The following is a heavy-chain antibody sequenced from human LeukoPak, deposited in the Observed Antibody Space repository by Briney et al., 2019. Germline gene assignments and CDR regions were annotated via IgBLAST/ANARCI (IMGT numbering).Heavy chain of an antibody. J-gene: IGHJ4*02. D-gene: IGHD5-24*01. V-gene: IGHV3-48*04. CDR2: IRGRSDTT. CDR1: GFTFTMFS. Sequence: PGGSLRLSCAASGFTFTMFSMNWLRQAPGKGLEWIAFIRGRSDTTYYADSVKGRFTISRDNAKNTLYLQMNSLRAEDTAVYYCARGVTMATITPLLCWGQGTLVTVSS. CDR3: ARGVTMATITPLLC.